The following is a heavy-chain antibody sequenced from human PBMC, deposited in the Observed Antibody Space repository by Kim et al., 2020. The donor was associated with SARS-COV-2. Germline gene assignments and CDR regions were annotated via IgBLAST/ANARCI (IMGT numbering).Heavy chain of an antibody. Sequence: GGSLRLSCAASKFTFSDFYMSLIRQAPGEGLQWVSYLSGSSDDINYADSVRGRFTISTDNAKNSLHLQMNNLRAEDTAVYYCVRIYDSGYTYYFDHWGPG. V-gene: IGHV3-11*03. J-gene: IGHJ4*02. CDR2: LSGSSDDI. D-gene: IGHD6-25*01. CDR3: VRIYDSGYTYYFDH. CDR1: KFTFSDFY.